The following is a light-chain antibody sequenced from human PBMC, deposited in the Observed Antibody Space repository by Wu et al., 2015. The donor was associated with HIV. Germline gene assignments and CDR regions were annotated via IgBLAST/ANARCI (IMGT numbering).Light chain of an antibody. V-gene: IGKV3D-20*02. CDR2: GVS. Sequence: EIVLTQSPGTLSLSPGERATLSCRASQSVSSNYLAWYQQKPGQAPRLVIYGVSSRATGIPDRFSGSGSGTDFTLTISRLEPEDFAVYYCQQRSNWPPLTFGGGTKVEIK. J-gene: IGKJ4*01. CDR1: QSVSSNY. CDR3: QQRSNWPPLT.